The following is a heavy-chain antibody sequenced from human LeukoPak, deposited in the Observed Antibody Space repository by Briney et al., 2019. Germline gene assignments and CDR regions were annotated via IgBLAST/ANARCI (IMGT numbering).Heavy chain of an antibody. CDR1: GGSISSYY. CDR2: IYYSGST. J-gene: IGHJ4*02. Sequence: SETLSLTCTVSGGSISSYYWSWIRQPPGKGLEWIGYIYYSGSTNYNPSLKSRVTISVDTSKNQFSLKLNSVTAADTAVYYCASNPSRWYGLFDYWGQGTLVTVSS. D-gene: IGHD6-19*01. V-gene: IGHV4-59*01. CDR3: ASNPSRWYGLFDY.